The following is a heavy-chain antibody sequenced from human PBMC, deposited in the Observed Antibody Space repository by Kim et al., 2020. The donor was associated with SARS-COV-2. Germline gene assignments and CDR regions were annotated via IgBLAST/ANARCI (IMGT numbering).Heavy chain of an antibody. CDR3: AHTHVSSRDAFDI. D-gene: IGHD6-13*01. V-gene: IGHV2-5*01. Sequence: YSPSLKSRLTITKDTSKNQVVLTMTNLDPVDTATYYCAHTHVSSRDAFDIWGQGTMVTVSS. J-gene: IGHJ3*02.